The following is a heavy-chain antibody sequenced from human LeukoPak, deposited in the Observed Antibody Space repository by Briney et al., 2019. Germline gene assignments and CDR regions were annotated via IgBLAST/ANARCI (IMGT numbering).Heavy chain of an antibody. D-gene: IGHD6-19*01. CDR2: ISGSSNYI. CDR1: GFTFSDHS. CDR3: AREPSGWYLDY. V-gene: IGHV3-21*01. J-gene: IGHJ4*02. Sequence: PGGSLRLSCAASGFTFSDHSITWVRQAPGKGLEWVSYISGSSNYIYYAGSVKGRFTISRDNAKNSVYLQMDSLRAEDTAMYYCAREPSGWYLDYWGQGTLVTVSS.